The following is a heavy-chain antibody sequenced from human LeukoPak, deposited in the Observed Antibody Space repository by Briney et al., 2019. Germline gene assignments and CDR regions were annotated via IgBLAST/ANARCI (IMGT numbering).Heavy chain of an antibody. D-gene: IGHD3-10*01. CDR2: ISSSSGNI. V-gene: IGHV3-48*04. CDR3: ARDVVTMVRGVSRAPYYFDY. J-gene: IGHJ4*02. Sequence: GGSLRLSCAASGFTFSTYSMNWVRQAPGKGLEWVSYISSSSGNIYYADSVKGRFTISRDNAKNSLYLQMNSLRAEDTAVYYCARDVVTMVRGVSRAPYYFDYWGQGTLVTVSS. CDR1: GFTFSTYS.